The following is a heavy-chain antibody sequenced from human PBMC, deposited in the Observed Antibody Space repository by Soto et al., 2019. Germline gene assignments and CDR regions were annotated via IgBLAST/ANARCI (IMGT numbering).Heavy chain of an antibody. CDR1: GFTFSSYG. J-gene: IGHJ2*01. CDR2: IWYDGSNK. CDR3: ARDCPIAASHWYFDL. V-gene: IGHV3-33*01. D-gene: IGHD6-6*01. Sequence: QVQLVESGGGVVQPGRSLRLSCAASGFTFSSYGMHWVRQAPGKGLEWVAVIWYDGSNKYYADSVKGRFTISRDNSKNTLYLQMNSLGAEDTAVYYCARDCPIAASHWYFDLWGRGTLVTVSS.